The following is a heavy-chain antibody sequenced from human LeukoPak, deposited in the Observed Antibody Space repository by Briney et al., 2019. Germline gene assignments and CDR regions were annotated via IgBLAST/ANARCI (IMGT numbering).Heavy chain of an antibody. CDR2: ISSSGSTI. J-gene: IGHJ4*02. V-gene: IGHV3-48*03. CDR1: GFTFSSYE. Sequence: GGSLRLSCAASGFTFSSYEMNWVRQAPGKGLEWVSYISSSGSTIYYADSVKGRFTISRHNAKNSLYLQMNSLRAEDTAVYYCARAYTFGGVIVAFDYWGQGTLVTVSS. CDR3: ARAYTFGGVIVAFDY. D-gene: IGHD3-16*02.